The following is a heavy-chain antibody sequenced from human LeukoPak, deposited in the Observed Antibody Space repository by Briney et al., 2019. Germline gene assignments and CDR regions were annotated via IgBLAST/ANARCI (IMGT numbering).Heavy chain of an antibody. D-gene: IGHD3-3*02. CDR3: ARLRRISYFDY. V-gene: IGHV4-39*07. CDR1: GGSISSGGYY. Sequence: SETLSLTCTVSGGSISSGGYYWSWIRQPPGKGLEWIGEINHSGSTNYNPSLKSRVTISVDTSKNQFSLKLSSVTAADTAVYYCARLRRISYFDYWGQGTLVTVSS. J-gene: IGHJ4*02. CDR2: INHSGST.